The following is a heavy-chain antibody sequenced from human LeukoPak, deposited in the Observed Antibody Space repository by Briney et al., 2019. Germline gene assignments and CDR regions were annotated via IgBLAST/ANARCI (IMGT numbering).Heavy chain of an antibody. CDR3: ARDPLGARFGELKAGYFDY. J-gene: IGHJ4*02. CDR2: IVPILGTA. CDR1: GGTFSTYA. Sequence: GASVKVSCKASGGTFSTYAISWVRQAPGQGLEWVGRIVPILGTANYAQNFQGRVTITADRSTTTAYMELSSLRSEDTAVYYCARDPLGARFGELKAGYFDYWGQGTLVTVSS. D-gene: IGHD3-10*01. V-gene: IGHV1-69*04.